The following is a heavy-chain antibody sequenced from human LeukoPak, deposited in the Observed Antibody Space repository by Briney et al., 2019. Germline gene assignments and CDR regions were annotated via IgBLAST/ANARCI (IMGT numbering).Heavy chain of an antibody. V-gene: IGHV4-31*11. CDR2: IYYSGSS. CDR3: ARDNSRAATGNRYFDY. J-gene: IGHJ4*02. CDR1: GGSISSAGYY. D-gene: IGHD6-13*01. Sequence: SQTLSLTCAVSGGSISSAGYYWSWIRQHPGKGLEFIGYIYYSGSSYYNPSLQSRVTISIDTSKSQFSLRLSSVTAADTAVYYCARDNSRAATGNRYFDYWGQGTLVTVSS.